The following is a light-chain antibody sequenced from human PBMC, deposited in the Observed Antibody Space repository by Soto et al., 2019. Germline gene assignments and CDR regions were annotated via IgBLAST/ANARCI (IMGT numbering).Light chain of an antibody. V-gene: IGKV1-27*01. CDR1: PGISNY. J-gene: IGKJ1*01. Sequence: DIQMTQSPSSLSASVGDRVTITCRASPGISNYLAWYQQKPGKVPKLLIYAASTLQSGVPARFSGSGSGTDFTLTISSLQSEDFAVYYCQQYNNWPPWTFGQGTKVDIK. CDR3: QQYNNWPPWT. CDR2: AAS.